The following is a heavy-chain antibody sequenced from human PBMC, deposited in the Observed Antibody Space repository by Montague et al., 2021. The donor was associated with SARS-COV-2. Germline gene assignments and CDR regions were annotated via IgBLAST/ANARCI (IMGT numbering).Heavy chain of an antibody. D-gene: IGHD1-14*01. CDR1: GGSISSSD. Sequence: SETLSLTCAVSGGSISSSDWGWIRQPPGKGLEWIGFFYSSGITDSNPSFKSRVSISLDTSKNQVSLKLRSVTTADTAVYYCARETMTGGAFDVWGRGTMVTVSP. CDR2: FYSSGIT. J-gene: IGHJ3*01. CDR3: ARETMTGGAFDV. V-gene: IGHV4-59*12.